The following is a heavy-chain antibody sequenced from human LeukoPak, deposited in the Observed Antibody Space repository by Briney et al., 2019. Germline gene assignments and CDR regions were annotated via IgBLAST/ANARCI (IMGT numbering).Heavy chain of an antibody. D-gene: IGHD5-24*01. CDR3: ARHLGHRDGYNSEVIWFGP. Sequence: PSETLSLTCTVSGGSISSRNCYWGWIRQPPGKDLEWIGSISYSGSTYYNPSLKSRITISVDTSKNQFSLKLSSVAAADTAVYYCARHLGHRDGYNSEVIWFGPWGQGTLVTVSS. CDR1: GGSISSRNCY. J-gene: IGHJ5*02. V-gene: IGHV4-39*01. CDR2: ISYSGST.